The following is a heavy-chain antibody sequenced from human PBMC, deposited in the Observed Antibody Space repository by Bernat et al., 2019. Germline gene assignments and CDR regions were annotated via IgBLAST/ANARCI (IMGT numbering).Heavy chain of an antibody. Sequence: QLQLQESGPGLVKPSETLSLTCTVSCGSISSSSYYWGWIRQPPGKGLEWIGSIYYSGSTYYHPSLKSRVTVSVNTSKYQFSLKLSSVTAADTAVYYCARHSFDSLTGYLFDYWGQGTLVTVSS. V-gene: IGHV4-39*01. CDR2: IYYSGST. J-gene: IGHJ4*02. CDR1: CGSISSSSYY. D-gene: IGHD3-9*01. CDR3: ARHSFDSLTGYLFDY.